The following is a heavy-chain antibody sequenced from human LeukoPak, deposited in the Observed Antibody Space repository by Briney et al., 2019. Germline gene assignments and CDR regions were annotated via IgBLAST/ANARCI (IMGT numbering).Heavy chain of an antibody. J-gene: IGHJ3*02. Sequence: PSETLSLTCTVSGGSISSYYWSWIRQPPGKGLEWIGYIYYSGSTNYNPSLKSRVTISVDTSKNQFSLKLSSVTAADTAVYYCARVRAKATISGAFDIWGQGTMVTVSS. V-gene: IGHV4-59*01. CDR3: ARVRAKATISGAFDI. CDR2: IYYSGST. D-gene: IGHD5-24*01. CDR1: GGSISSYY.